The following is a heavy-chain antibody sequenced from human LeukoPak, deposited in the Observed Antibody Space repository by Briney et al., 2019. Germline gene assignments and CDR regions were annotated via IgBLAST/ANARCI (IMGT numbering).Heavy chain of an antibody. D-gene: IGHD3-22*01. CDR3: AGDRRGYYDSSGYHY. V-gene: IGHV3-7*01. J-gene: IGHJ4*02. CDR1: GFTFSSYW. Sequence: GGSLRLSCAASGFTFSSYWMSWVRQAPGKGLEWVANIKQDGSEKYYVDSVKGRFTISRDNAKNSLYLQMNSLRAEDTAVYYCAGDRRGYYDSSGYHYWGQGTLVTVSS. CDR2: IKQDGSEK.